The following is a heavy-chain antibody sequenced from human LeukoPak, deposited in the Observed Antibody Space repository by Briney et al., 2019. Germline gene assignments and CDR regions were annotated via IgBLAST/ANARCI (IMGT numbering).Heavy chain of an antibody. CDR1: GFTFSSYW. Sequence: GGSPRLSCAASGFTFSSYWMSWVRQAPGKGLEWVANIKQDGSEKYYVDSVKGRFTISRDNAKNSLYLQMNSLRAEDTAVYYCARDTYGDYDYYYGMDVWGQGTTVTVSS. D-gene: IGHD4-17*01. CDR3: ARDTYGDYDYYYGMDV. CDR2: IKQDGSEK. J-gene: IGHJ6*02. V-gene: IGHV3-7*03.